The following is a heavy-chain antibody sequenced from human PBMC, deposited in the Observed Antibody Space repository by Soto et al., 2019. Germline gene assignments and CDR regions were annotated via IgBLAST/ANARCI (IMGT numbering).Heavy chain of an antibody. CDR2: IYYREST. J-gene: IGHJ4*02. Sequence: QVQLQESGPGLVKPSQTLSLTCTVSGGSISSGSYYWSWIRQHPGKGLEWIGYIYYRESTYYNPSPKSRVTLSVATSKNQFSLKLSSVTAADTAVYYCARDQAIGGSSYWGQGTLVTVSS. V-gene: IGHV4-31*03. CDR1: GGSISSGSYY. D-gene: IGHD1-26*01. CDR3: ARDQAIGGSSY.